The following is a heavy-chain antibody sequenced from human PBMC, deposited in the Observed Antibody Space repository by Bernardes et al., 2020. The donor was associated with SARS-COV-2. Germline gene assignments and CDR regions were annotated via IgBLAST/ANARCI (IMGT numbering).Heavy chain of an antibody. CDR2: ISHNGGNT. CDR1: GFTFSTYA. D-gene: IGHD7-27*01. V-gene: IGHV3-23*01. Sequence: GGSLRLSCAASGFTFSTYAMSWVRQAPGKGLEWVSTISHNGGNTYYPDSVKGRFTISRDNSKNTLYLQMNSLRAEDTAIYYCAKDTPWELGFDSWGQGSLVTVSS. J-gene: IGHJ4*02. CDR3: AKDTPWELGFDS.